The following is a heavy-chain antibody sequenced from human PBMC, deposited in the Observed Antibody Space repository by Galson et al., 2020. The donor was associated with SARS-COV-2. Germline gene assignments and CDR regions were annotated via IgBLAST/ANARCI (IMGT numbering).Heavy chain of an antibody. CDR1: GFTFSSYG. CDR2: ISYDGSNK. D-gene: IGHD2-8*01. Sequence: TGGSLRLSCAASGFTFSSYGMHWVRQAPGKGLEWVAVISYDGSNKYYADSVKGRFTISRDNSKNTLYLQMNSLRAEDTAVYYCAKAVIGYCTNGVCFIDSWGQGTLVTVSS. V-gene: IGHV3-30*18. CDR3: AKAVIGYCTNGVCFIDS. J-gene: IGHJ4*02.